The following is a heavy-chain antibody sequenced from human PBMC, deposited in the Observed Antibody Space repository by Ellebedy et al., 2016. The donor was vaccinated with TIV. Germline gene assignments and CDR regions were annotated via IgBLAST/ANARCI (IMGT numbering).Heavy chain of an antibody. CDR3: ARVDRTNYYDSSGYYNY. D-gene: IGHD3-22*01. Sequence: MPSETLSLTCTVSGGSISSGGYNWSWIRQHPGKGLEWIGYIYYSGSTYYNPSLKSRVTISVDTSKNQFSLKLSSVTAADTAVYYCARVDRTNYYDSSGYYNYWGQGTLVTVSS. V-gene: IGHV4-31*03. CDR2: IYYSGST. J-gene: IGHJ4*02. CDR1: GGSISSGGYN.